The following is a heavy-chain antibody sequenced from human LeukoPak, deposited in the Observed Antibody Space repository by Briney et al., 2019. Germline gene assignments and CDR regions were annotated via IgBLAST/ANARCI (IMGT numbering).Heavy chain of an antibody. J-gene: IGHJ4*02. D-gene: IGHD3-22*01. V-gene: IGHV3-30-3*01. CDR2: ISYDGSNK. Sequence: GGSLRLSCAASGFTFSSYAMHWVRQAPGKGLEWVVVISYDGSNKYYADSVKGRFTISRDNSKNTLYLQMNSLRAEDTAVYYCARATRDYYDSSGYLMPFDYWGQGTLVTVSS. CDR3: ARATRDYYDSSGYLMPFDY. CDR1: GFTFSSYA.